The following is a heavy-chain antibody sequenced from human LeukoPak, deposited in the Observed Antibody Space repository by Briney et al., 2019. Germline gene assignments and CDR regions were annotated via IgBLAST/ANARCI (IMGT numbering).Heavy chain of an antibody. CDR3: ARGGAAVVTPYAFDI. V-gene: IGHV4-59*01. D-gene: IGHD4-23*01. Sequence: PSETLSLTCTVSGGSISTYYWSWIRQPPGKGLEWIAYIYYSGSTNYNPSVKSRVTMSVDTTKKQFSLNLSSLTAADTAVYYCARGGAAVVTPYAFDIWGQGTMVTVSS. CDR2: IYYSGST. CDR1: GGSISTYY. J-gene: IGHJ3*02.